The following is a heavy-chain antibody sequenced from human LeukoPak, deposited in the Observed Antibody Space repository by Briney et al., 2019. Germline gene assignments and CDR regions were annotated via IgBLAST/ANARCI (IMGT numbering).Heavy chain of an antibody. J-gene: IGHJ4*02. D-gene: IGHD3-10*01. CDR2: IIPIFDTA. Sequence: ASVKVSCKASGGTFSSYAISWVRQAPGQGLEWMGGIIPIFDTANYAQKFQGRVTITADESTSTAYMELSSLRSEDTAVYYCARERSYYGSGSSFDYWGQGTLVTVSS. CDR3: ARERSYYGSGSSFDY. CDR1: GGTFSSYA. V-gene: IGHV1-69*13.